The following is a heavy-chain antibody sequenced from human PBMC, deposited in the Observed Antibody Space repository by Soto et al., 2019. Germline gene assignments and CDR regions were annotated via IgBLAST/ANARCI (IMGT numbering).Heavy chain of an antibody. D-gene: IGHD3-3*01. CDR3: TTEGLRFLEWLPPWYFQH. J-gene: IGHJ1*01. Sequence: GWSLRLSCAASGFTFSNAWMSWVRQAPGKGLEWVGRIKSKTDGGTTDYAAPVKGRFTISRDDSKNTLYLQMNSLKTEDTAVYYCTTEGLRFLEWLPPWYFQHWGQGTLVTVSS. CDR2: IKSKTDGGTT. CDR1: GFTFSNAW. V-gene: IGHV3-15*01.